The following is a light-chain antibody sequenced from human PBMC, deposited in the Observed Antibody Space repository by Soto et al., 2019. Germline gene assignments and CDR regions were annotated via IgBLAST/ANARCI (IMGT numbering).Light chain of an antibody. J-gene: IGKJ1*01. Sequence: LLTQSPGTLSLSPGERATHTCRASQSVSNSYLAWYQQKPGQAPRLLIYGVSSRATGIPDRFSGSGSGTDFTLTISRLEPEDFAVYYCEQYGSSPRTFGQGTKVDI. V-gene: IGKV3-20*01. CDR3: EQYGSSPRT. CDR1: QSVSNSY. CDR2: GVS.